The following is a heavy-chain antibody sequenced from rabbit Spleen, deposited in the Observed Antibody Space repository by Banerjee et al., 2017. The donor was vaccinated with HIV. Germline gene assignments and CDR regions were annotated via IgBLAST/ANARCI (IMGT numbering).Heavy chain of an antibody. J-gene: IGHJ6*01. CDR2: IYTRSGSA. Sequence: LEESGGGLVKPEGSLTLTCTASRFSFSSDYWISWVRQAPGKGLEWIGCIYTRSGSAYFSTWATGRFTISQTSSSTVILQMTSLPAAATATYFCARRYDDYYFAMALWGPGTLVTVS. CDR3: ARRYDDYYFAMAL. D-gene: IGHD2-1*01. V-gene: IGHV1S45*01. CDR1: RFSFSSDYW.